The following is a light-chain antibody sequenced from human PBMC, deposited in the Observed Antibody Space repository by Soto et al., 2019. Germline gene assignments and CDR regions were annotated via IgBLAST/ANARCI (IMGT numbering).Light chain of an antibody. J-gene: IGLJ2*01. CDR1: SSNIGNNY. V-gene: IGLV1-51*01. Sequence: QSVLTQPPSVSAAPGQKVTISCSGSSSNIGNNYVSWYQQLPGTAPKLLIYGNNKRPSGIPDRFSGSKSGTSATLGITGLQTGDEADYYCGTWDSSLSAAFGGGTQLTVL. CDR2: GNN. CDR3: GTWDSSLSAA.